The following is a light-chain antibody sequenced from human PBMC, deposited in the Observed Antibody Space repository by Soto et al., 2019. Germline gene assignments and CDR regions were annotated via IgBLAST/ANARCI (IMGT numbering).Light chain of an antibody. CDR2: GAS. V-gene: IGKV3-20*01. CDR3: QQYYSSPPA. J-gene: IGKJ4*01. Sequence: EIVLTQSPGTLSLSPGERATLSCRASQSVYKNFLAWYQQKPGQAPRVLINGASNRATGIPDRFRGSGSGTDFSRTSDRLEPEGVAVYFCQQYYSSPPACGGGTKVAIK. CDR1: QSVYKNF.